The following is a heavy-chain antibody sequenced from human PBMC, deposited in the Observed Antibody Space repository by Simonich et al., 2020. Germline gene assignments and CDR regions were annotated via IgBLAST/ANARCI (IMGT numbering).Heavy chain of an antibody. V-gene: IGHV1-2*02. CDR2: TNPNRGGT. Sequence: QVQLVQSGAEVKKPGASVKVSCKASGYTFTGYYMHWVRQAPGQGLERQGGTNPNRGGTNYAQEFQGRVTMTRDTSISTAYMELSRLRSDDTAVYYCARVSGGTAMVTSTFDIWGQGTMVTVSS. J-gene: IGHJ3*02. CDR1: GYTFTGYY. CDR3: ARVSGGTAMVTSTFDI. D-gene: IGHD5-18*01.